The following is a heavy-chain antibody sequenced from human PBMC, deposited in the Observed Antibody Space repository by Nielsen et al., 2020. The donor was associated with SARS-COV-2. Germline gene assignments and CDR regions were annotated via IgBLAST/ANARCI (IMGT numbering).Heavy chain of an antibody. CDR1: GFTFTNAW. Sequence: GGSLRLSCAASGFTFTNAWMSWVRQAPGKGLEWVARIKSESDGGTTDYAAPVKGRFTISRHDSKNTLYLQMNTLKAEDTAVYYCTTDSAGPYTGWYVYYYGMDVWGQGTTVTVSS. V-gene: IGHV3-15*01. CDR2: IKSESDGGTT. J-gene: IGHJ6*02. D-gene: IGHD6-19*01. CDR3: TTDSAGPYTGWYVYYYGMDV.